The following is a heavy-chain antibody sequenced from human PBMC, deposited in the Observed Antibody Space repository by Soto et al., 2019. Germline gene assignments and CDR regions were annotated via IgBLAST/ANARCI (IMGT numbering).Heavy chain of an antibody. CDR2: IYPGDSDT. Sequence: GESLKISCKGSGYRFTDSWIGWVRQMPGKGPEWMGIIYPGDSDTRYSPSFQGQVTISADKSISTAYLQWSSLKASDTAMYYCARQVRYCSSTSCSYGMDVWGQGTTVTVSS. V-gene: IGHV5-51*01. J-gene: IGHJ6*02. CDR1: GYRFTDSW. D-gene: IGHD2-2*01. CDR3: ARQVRYCSSTSCSYGMDV.